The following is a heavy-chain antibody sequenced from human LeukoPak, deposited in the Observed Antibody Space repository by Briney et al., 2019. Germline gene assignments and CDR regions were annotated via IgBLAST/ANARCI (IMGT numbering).Heavy chain of an antibody. CDR2: IYYSGST. Sequence: PSETLSLTCTVSGGSISSSSYYWGWIRQPPGKGLEWIGSIYYSGSTNYNPSLKSRVTISVDTSKNQFSLKLSSVTAADTAVYYCASSSRWDSYGVFDYWGQGTLVTVSS. V-gene: IGHV4-39*07. CDR3: ASSSRWDSYGVFDY. CDR1: GGSISSSSYY. D-gene: IGHD5-18*01. J-gene: IGHJ4*02.